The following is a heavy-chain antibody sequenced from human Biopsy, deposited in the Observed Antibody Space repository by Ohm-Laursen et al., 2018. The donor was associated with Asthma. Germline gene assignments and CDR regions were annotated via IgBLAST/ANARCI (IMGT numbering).Heavy chain of an antibody. Sequence: RSLRLSCAAFGTHFGSYNMHWARQAPGKGLEWVAVITFDGSTQHYGDSVEGRFTISRDNSKNMLFLQMNSLRAEDTAVYYCSRDTLGYYFDIWGQGTQVTVSS. V-gene: IGHV3-30-3*01. D-gene: IGHD6-13*01. CDR1: GTHFGSYN. CDR3: SRDTLGYYFDI. CDR2: ITFDGSTQ. J-gene: IGHJ4*02.